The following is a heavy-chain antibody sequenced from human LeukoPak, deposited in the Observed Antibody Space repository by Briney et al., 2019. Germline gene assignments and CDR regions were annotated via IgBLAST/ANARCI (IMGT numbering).Heavy chain of an antibody. D-gene: IGHD3-10*01. Sequence: SETLSLTCTVSGDSMSSTSYYWGWIRQPPGKGLEWIGNIYYSGNTYYTPSLKSRVTISVDTSKNQFSLKLSSVTAADTAVYYCARFHGSGSRYYYYMDVWGKGTTVTISS. CDR3: ARFHGSGSRYYYYMDV. CDR2: IYYSGNT. J-gene: IGHJ6*03. V-gene: IGHV4-39*01. CDR1: GDSMSSTSYY.